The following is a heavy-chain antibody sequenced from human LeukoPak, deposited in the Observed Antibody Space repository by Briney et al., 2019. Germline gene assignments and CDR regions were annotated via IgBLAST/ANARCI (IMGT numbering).Heavy chain of an antibody. Sequence: GGSLRLSCAASGFTFSSYSMNWVRQAPGKGLEWVSSISSSSSYIYYADSVKGRFTISRDNSKNTLYLQMNSLRAEDTAVYYCARAVDTAMVGPFDYWGQGTLVTVSS. D-gene: IGHD5-18*01. V-gene: IGHV3-21*01. CDR3: ARAVDTAMVGPFDY. CDR1: GFTFSSYS. J-gene: IGHJ4*02. CDR2: ISSSSSYI.